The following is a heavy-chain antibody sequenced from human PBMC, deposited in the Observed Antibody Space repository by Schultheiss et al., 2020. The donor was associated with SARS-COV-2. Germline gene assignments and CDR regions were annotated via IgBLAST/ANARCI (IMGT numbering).Heavy chain of an antibody. V-gene: IGHV3-7*03. CDR1: GFTFSSYW. Sequence: GESLKISCAASGFTFSSYWMTWVRQAPGKGLEWVANIKEDGSDKHYADSVKGRFTISRDNAKNSLYLQLNSLRAEDTAVYYCARPKSDYWGQGTLVTVSS. CDR2: IKEDGSDK. CDR3: ARPKSDY. J-gene: IGHJ4*02.